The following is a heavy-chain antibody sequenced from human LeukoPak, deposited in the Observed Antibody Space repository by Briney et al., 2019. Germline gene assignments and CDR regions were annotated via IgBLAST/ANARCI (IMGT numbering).Heavy chain of an antibody. CDR1: GFTFSIYA. CDR2: IGFDGSKI. J-gene: IGHJ4*02. D-gene: IGHD2-8*01. V-gene: IGHV3-30*02. Sequence: GGSLRLSFSASGFTFSIYAMNWVRQAPGKGLEWVSFIGFDGSKIYYADSVKGRFTISRDNSKNTVNLQMNSLRVEDTAVYYCAKDSDTYGHRHFDHWGQGTLVTVSS. CDR3: AKDSDTYGHRHFDH.